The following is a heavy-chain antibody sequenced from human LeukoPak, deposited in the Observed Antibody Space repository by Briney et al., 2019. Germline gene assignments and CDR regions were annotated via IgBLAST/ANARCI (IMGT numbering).Heavy chain of an antibody. J-gene: IGHJ5*02. V-gene: IGHV4-61*02. Sequence: SSQTLSLTCTVSGGSISSGSYYWSWIRQPAGKGLEWIGRIYTSGSTNYNPSLKSRVTISVDTSKNQFSLKLTSVTAADTAVYYCARGEAAAGPRFDPWGQGTLVTVSS. CDR1: GGSISSGSYY. D-gene: IGHD6-13*01. CDR3: ARGEAAAGPRFDP. CDR2: IYTSGST.